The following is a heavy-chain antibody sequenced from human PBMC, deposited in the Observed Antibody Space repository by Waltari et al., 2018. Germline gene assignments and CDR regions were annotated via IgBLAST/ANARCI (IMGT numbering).Heavy chain of an antibody. CDR1: GFTFSSYS. CDR3: ARALGRGSSSSGAFDI. D-gene: IGHD6-6*01. J-gene: IGHJ3*02. V-gene: IGHV3-21*01. Sequence: EVQLVESGGGLVKPGGSLRLSCAASGFTFSSYSMNWVRQAPGKGLEWVSSISSSSSYIYYADSVKGRFTISRDNAKNSLYLQMNSLRAEDTAVYYCARALGRGSSSSGAFDIWGQGTMVTVSS. CDR2: ISSSSSYI.